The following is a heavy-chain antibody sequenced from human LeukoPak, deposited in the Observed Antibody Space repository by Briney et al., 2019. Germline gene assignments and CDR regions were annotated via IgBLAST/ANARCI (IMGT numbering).Heavy chain of an antibody. CDR2: IYPGDSDT. CDR1: GYSFTSNW. D-gene: IGHD6-13*01. V-gene: IGHV5-51*01. Sequence: GESLKISCKGSGYSFTSNWIVWVRQMPGKGLEWMGIIYPGDSDTRYSPSFQGQVTISADKSISTAYLQWSSLKDSDAAMYFCAIPAAGTAPYFDYWGQGTLVTVSS. J-gene: IGHJ4*02. CDR3: AIPAAGTAPYFDY.